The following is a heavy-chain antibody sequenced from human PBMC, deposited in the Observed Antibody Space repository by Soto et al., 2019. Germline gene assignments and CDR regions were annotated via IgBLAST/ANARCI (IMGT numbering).Heavy chain of an antibody. CDR1: GGTFSSYA. D-gene: IGHD3-10*01. CDR3: AAAMVRGVIMENYGMDV. J-gene: IGHJ6*02. Sequence: GAAVKVSCKASGGTFSSYASSWVRRAPGQGLEGMGGIIPIFGTANYAHKFQGRVTITADESTSTAYMALSSLRSEDTAEYYWAAAMVRGVIMENYGMDVWGQGTTVTVSS. V-gene: IGHV1-69*13. CDR2: IIPIFGTA.